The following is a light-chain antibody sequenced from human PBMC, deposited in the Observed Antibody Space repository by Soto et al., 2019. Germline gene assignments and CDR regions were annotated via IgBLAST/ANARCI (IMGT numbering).Light chain of an antibody. J-gene: IGKJ3*01. Sequence: EIVMTQFPATLSVSPGERATLSCRASQNILNNLAWYQQKPGQAPRLLISGASTRATGIPARFSGSGSGTVFTLTISSLHSEDFAVYSCQQYNDWPLAFGPGTKVDVK. V-gene: IGKV3-15*01. CDR3: QQYNDWPLA. CDR2: GAS. CDR1: QNILNN.